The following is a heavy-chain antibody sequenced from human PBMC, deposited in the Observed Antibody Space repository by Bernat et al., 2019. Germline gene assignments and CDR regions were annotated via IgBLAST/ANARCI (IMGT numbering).Heavy chain of an antibody. V-gene: IGHV3-23*01. Sequence: EVQLLESGGGLVQPGGSLRLSCAASGFTFSSYAMSWVRQAPGKGLEWVSAISGSGGSTYYTDSVKGRFTISRDNSKNTLYLQMNSLRAEDTAVYYCAKSSGYYYWYFDLWGRGTLVTVSS. D-gene: IGHD3-22*01. CDR1: GFTFSSYA. CDR3: AKSSGYYYWYFDL. CDR2: ISGSGGST. J-gene: IGHJ2*01.